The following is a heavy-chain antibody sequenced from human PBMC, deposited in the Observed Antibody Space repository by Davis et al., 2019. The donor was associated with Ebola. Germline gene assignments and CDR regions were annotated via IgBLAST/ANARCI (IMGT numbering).Heavy chain of an antibody. CDR1: GFTFSSYA. V-gene: IGHV3-21*01. Sequence: GESLKISCAASGFTFSSYAMSWVRQAPGKGLEWVSSISSSRSYIYYADSVKGRFTIARDNAKNSLYLQMNSLRAEDTAVYYCARLALSDYDILTGYSPFDYWGQGTLVTVSS. J-gene: IGHJ4*02. CDR2: ISSSRSYI. D-gene: IGHD3-9*01. CDR3: ARLALSDYDILTGYSPFDY.